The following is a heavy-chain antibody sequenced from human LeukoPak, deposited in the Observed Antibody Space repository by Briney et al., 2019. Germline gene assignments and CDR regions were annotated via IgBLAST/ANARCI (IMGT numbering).Heavy chain of an antibody. V-gene: IGHV3-23*01. Sequence: GGSLRLSCAASGFTFRIYAMSWVRQAPGKGLEWVSAIGGSGGDTYYADSVKGRFIISRDNSKNTLSLQMSSLTAEDTAIYYCARDRWMVGWPTPDSWGQGTLVTVSS. CDR1: GFTFRIYA. D-gene: IGHD2-15*01. CDR2: IGGSGGDT. CDR3: ARDRWMVGWPTPDS. J-gene: IGHJ4*02.